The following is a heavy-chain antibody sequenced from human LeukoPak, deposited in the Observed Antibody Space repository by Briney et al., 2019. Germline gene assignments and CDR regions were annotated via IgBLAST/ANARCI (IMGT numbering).Heavy chain of an antibody. Sequence: SVTVSCKASGGTFSSYAISWVRQAPGQGLEWMGRIIPILGIANYAQKFQGRVTITADKSTSTAYMELSSLRSEDTAVYYCARALRYYYDSSGYYYNDYWGQGTLVTVSS. D-gene: IGHD3-22*01. J-gene: IGHJ4*02. V-gene: IGHV1-69*04. CDR2: IIPILGIA. CDR3: ARALRYYYDSSGYYYNDY. CDR1: GGTFSSYA.